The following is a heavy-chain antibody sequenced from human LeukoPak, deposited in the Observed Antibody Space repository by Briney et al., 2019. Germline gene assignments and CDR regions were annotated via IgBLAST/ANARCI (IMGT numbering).Heavy chain of an antibody. D-gene: IGHD3-9*01. CDR3: ARDTLRYFDWSPPHGFDY. CDR2: INAGNGNT. Sequence: ASVKVSCKASGYTFTSYAMHWVRQAPGQRLEWMGWINAGNGNTKYSQKFQGRVTITRDTSASTAYMELSSLRSEDTAVYYCARDTLRYFDWSPPHGFDYWGQGTLVTVSS. CDR1: GYTFTSYA. J-gene: IGHJ4*02. V-gene: IGHV1-3*01.